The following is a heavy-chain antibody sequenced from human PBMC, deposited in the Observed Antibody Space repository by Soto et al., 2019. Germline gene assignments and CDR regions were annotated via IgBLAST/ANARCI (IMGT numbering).Heavy chain of an antibody. CDR2: ISYDGSNK. Sequence: XGSLRLSCASSVFTFSSYAMHCVRHAPGKGLEWVAVISYDGSNKYYADPVKGRFTISRDNSKNTLYLQMNSLRAEDTAVYYCATNKDGYNVGSLQYWGQGTLVIVS. J-gene: IGHJ4*02. D-gene: IGHD5-12*01. CDR1: VFTFSSYA. V-gene: IGHV3-30-3*01. CDR3: ATNKDGYNVGSLQY.